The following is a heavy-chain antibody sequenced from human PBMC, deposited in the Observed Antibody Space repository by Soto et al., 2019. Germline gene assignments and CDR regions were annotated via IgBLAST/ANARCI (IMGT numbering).Heavy chain of an antibody. CDR3: ARDKEREEQLVPWYYYYGMDV. D-gene: IGHD6-6*01. V-gene: IGHV1-2*02. J-gene: IGHJ6*02. CDR1: GYTFTGYY. Sequence: ASVKVSCKASGYTFTGYYMHWLRQAPGQGLEWMGWINPNSGGTNYAQKFQGRVTMTRDTSISTAYMELSRLRSDDTAVYYCARDKEREEQLVPWYYYYGMDVWGQGTTVTVSS. CDR2: INPNSGGT.